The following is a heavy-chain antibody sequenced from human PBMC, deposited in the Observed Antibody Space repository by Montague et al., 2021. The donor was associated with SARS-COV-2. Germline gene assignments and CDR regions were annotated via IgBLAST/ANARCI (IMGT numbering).Heavy chain of an antibody. J-gene: IGHJ4*02. Sequence: SETLSLTCTVSGGSISGYYWSWFRQSAGKGLEWIGRIYNSGSTSXNPSLKSRVTMSVDTPKNQFSLKLSSVTAADTAVYYCVRDQGRSNWNYPDYWGQGTLVTVSS. CDR2: IYNSGST. V-gene: IGHV4-4*07. CDR3: VRDQGRSNWNYPDY. D-gene: IGHD1-20*01. CDR1: GGSISGYY.